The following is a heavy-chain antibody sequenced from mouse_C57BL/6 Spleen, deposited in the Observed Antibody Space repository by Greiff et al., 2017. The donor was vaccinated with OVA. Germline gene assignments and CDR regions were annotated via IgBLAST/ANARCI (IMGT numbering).Heavy chain of an antibody. CDR1: GFTFSDYY. CDR3: AREDYDVMDY. V-gene: IGHV5-16*01. CDR2: INYDGSST. J-gene: IGHJ4*01. Sequence: EVQLMESEGGLVQPGSSMKLSCTASGFTFSDYYMAWVRQVPEKGLEWVANINYDGSSTYYLDSLKSRFIISRDNAKNILYLQMSSLKSEDTATYYCAREDYDVMDYWGQGTSVTVSS.